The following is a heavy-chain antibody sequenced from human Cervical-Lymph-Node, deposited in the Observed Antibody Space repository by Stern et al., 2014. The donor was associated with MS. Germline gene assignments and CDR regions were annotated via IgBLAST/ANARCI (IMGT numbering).Heavy chain of an antibody. Sequence: VQLGQSGAEVKKPGESLKISCKGSGYRFSSYWIGWVRQMPGKGLEWMGIIYPGDSDTRYSPSFQGQVTISADKSISTAYLQWSSLKASDTAMYYCARRGIAVGDAFDIWGQGTMVTVSS. V-gene: IGHV5-51*03. J-gene: IGHJ3*02. CDR1: GYRFSSYW. D-gene: IGHD6-19*01. CDR2: IYPGDSDT. CDR3: ARRGIAVGDAFDI.